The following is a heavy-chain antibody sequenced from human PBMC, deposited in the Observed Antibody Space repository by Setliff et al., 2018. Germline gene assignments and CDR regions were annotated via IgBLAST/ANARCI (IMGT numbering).Heavy chain of an antibody. CDR2: IFSSGST. CDR3: ARESRYYYDNLGTLDY. D-gene: IGHD3-22*01. V-gene: IGHV4-30-4*08. J-gene: IGHJ4*02. Sequence: SETLSLTCTVSGGSISSGDYYWSWIRQPPGKGLGWIGYIFSSGSTYYNPSLKSRVSISVDTSKNQFSLKLSSVTAADTAVYYCARESRYYYDNLGTLDYWGQGTLVTVSS. CDR1: GGSISSGDYY.